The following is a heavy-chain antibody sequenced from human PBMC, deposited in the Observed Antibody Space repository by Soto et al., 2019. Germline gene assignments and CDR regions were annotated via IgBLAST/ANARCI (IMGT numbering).Heavy chain of an antibody. J-gene: IGHJ4*02. Sequence: WTWIRKPPGLGPEWIGCIYYRGTTNYNDSFNSRVTISVDTSKNQLSLKLSSVTTADTAVYYCARGGDSPYHDHEFDYWGQGILVTVSS. CDR3: ARGGDSPYHDHEFDY. CDR2: IYYRGTT. D-gene: IGHD2-2*01. V-gene: IGHV4-59*01.